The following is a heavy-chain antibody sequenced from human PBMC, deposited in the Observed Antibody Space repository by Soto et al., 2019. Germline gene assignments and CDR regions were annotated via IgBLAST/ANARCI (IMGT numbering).Heavy chain of an antibody. CDR1: GFTSSTIG. D-gene: IGHD4-17*01. CDR3: AKDLQSYGDYDYYCYGMDV. Sequence: QVQLVESGGAEVKPGRSLTISCAASGFTSSTIGMHWVGQTPAKGLEWVAVISYDGTNKFFSDSVKGRFTISRDNFKNTLTLQMNSLRADDTAVYSCAKDLQSYGDYDYYCYGMDVWGLGTRVTVSS. V-gene: IGHV3-30*18. CDR2: ISYDGTNK. J-gene: IGHJ6*02.